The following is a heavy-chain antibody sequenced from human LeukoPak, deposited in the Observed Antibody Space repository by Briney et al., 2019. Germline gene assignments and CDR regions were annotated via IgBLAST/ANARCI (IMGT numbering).Heavy chain of an antibody. CDR2: IIPIFGTA. J-gene: IGHJ4*02. Sequence: SVKVSCKASGGTFSSYAISWVRQAPGQGLEWMGGIIPIFGTANYAQKFQGRVTITTDESTSTDYMELSSLRSEDTAVYYCARGLKPEYSSGWHEPDYWGQGTLVTVSS. V-gene: IGHV1-69*05. CDR1: GGTFSSYA. CDR3: ARGLKPEYSSGWHEPDY. D-gene: IGHD6-19*01.